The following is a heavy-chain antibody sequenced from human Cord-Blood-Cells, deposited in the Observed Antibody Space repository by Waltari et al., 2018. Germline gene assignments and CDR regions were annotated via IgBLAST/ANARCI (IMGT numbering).Heavy chain of an antibody. J-gene: IGHJ4*02. Sequence: QVQLVESGGGVVQPGRSLRLSCAASGFTFSSYGMQWVREAPGKGLEWVAVISYDGSNKYYADSVKGRFTISRDNSKNTLYLQMNSLRAEDTAVYYCAKDGYYYGSGSYDYWGQGTLVTVSS. CDR1: GFTFSSYG. D-gene: IGHD3-10*01. V-gene: IGHV3-30*18. CDR3: AKDGYYYGSGSYDY. CDR2: ISYDGSNK.